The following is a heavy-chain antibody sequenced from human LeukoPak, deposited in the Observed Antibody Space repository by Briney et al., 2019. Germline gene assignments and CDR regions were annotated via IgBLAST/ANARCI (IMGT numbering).Heavy chain of an antibody. Sequence: GGPLRLSCAASGFTFSNYGMHWVRQAPGKGLDWVSSIDKSGDGAFYADSVKGRFTISRDNSKNTLYLQMNSLRREDTAVYYCARRGGTSGWGAFDIWGQGTMVTVSS. CDR3: ARRGGTSGWGAFDI. D-gene: IGHD2-2*01. CDR2: IDKSGDGA. CDR1: GFTFSNYG. J-gene: IGHJ3*02. V-gene: IGHV3-23*01.